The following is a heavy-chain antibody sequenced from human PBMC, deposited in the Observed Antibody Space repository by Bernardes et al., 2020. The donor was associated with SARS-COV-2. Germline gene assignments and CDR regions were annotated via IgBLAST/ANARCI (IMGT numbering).Heavy chain of an antibody. J-gene: IGHJ4*02. V-gene: IGHV4-59*02. CDR1: GSSVSDNH. CDR3: ARVGFIGGVFLGLFDY. CDR2: IYSSGST. D-gene: IGHD3-16*01. Sequence: SETLSLTCIVSGSSVSDNHWSWVRQPPGKGLEWVGNIYSSGSTDYIPSLKSRVTISVDTSKNQFSLNLISVTAADTALYYCARVGFIGGVFLGLFDYWGQGTLVTVSS.